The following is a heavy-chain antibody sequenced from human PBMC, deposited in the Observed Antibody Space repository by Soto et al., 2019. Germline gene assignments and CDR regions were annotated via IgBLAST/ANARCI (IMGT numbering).Heavy chain of an antibody. V-gene: IGHV1-69*13. CDR1: GGTFSSYA. D-gene: IGHD3-22*01. CDR2: IIPIFGTA. CDR3: ARDRRYYESSGAFEI. J-gene: IGHJ3*02. Sequence: SVKVSCKASGGTFSSYAISWVRQAPGQVLEWMGVIIPIFGTANYAQKFQGRVTITADESTSTAYMELSSLRSEDTAVYDCARDRRYYESSGAFEIWAQGTMVTVSS.